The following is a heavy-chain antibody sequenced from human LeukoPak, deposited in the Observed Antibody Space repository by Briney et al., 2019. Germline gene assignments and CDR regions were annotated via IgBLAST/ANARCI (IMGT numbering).Heavy chain of an antibody. CDR1: GFIFSSYA. J-gene: IGHJ5*02. D-gene: IGHD3-16*01. CDR3: ARVGGSYWGWFDP. CDR2: ISSDGSNK. Sequence: GGSLRLSCAASGFIFSSYAMHWVRQAPGKGLEWVAVISSDGSNKYYADSVKGRFTISRHNSRNTLYLQMNSLRAEDTAVYYCARVGGSYWGWFDPWGQGTLVTVPS. V-gene: IGHV3-30*04.